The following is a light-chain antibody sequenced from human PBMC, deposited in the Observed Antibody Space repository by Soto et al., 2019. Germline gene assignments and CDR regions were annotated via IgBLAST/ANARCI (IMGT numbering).Light chain of an antibody. CDR3: QQRNNWPWT. CDR2: EGS. J-gene: IGKJ1*01. CDR1: QSVSSY. V-gene: IGKV3-11*01. Sequence: EIVMTQSPATLSVSPGGRATLSCRASQSVSSYLAWYQQKAGQAPRLLIYEGSNRATGIPTRFSGSGSGTDFTLTISGLEPEDFAVYYCQQRNNWPWTFGQGTKVDIK.